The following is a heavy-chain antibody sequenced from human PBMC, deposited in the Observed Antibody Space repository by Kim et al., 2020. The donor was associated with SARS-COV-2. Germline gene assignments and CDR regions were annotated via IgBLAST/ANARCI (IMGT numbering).Heavy chain of an antibody. V-gene: IGHV3-7*01. J-gene: IGHJ4*02. Sequence: EEFYVDFVKGRFTICRDQAKDSLYLQMTSLRVEDTAVYYCARDWAGPSDFWGQGTLVTVSS. CDR3: ARDWAGPSDF. CDR2: EE. D-gene: IGHD6-19*01.